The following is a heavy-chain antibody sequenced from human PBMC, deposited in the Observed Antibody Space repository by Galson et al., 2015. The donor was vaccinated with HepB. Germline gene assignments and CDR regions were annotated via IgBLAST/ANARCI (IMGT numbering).Heavy chain of an antibody. CDR3: AREGLRGYYDSTGYFPSDY. Sequence: SVKVSCKASGYFFTHFGINWVRQAPGQGLEWMGWISADNGNTKYAQKFQGRVTMTTDTSTSTAYMEVRSLRSDDTAVYYCAREGLRGYYDSTGYFPSDYWGQGSLVTVSS. CDR2: ISADNGNT. D-gene: IGHD3-22*01. CDR1: GYFFTHFG. V-gene: IGHV1-18*01. J-gene: IGHJ4*02.